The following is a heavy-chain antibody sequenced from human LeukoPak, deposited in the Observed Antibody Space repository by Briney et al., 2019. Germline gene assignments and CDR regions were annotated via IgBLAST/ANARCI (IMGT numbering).Heavy chain of an antibody. CDR1: RGAFTTYA. Sequence: ASVKLSCKVSRGAFTTYAISWVRQAPGQGLEWEGGFSLIFDTRDHAHRFQGRVTITAEKSTSTVYMELSSLTSADTAVYYCARSPSSSSGHEAFDIWGEGTRVSVSS. J-gene: IGHJ3*02. CDR3: ARSPSSSSGHEAFDI. CDR2: FSLIFDTR. V-gene: IGHV1-69*06. D-gene: IGHD6-6*01.